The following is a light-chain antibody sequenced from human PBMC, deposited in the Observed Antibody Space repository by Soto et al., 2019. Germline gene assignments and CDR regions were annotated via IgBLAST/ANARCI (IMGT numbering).Light chain of an antibody. CDR2: SVS. J-gene: IGKJ1*01. Sequence: EMVLTQSPGTLSLSPGDRATLSCRASQSVSNDYVAWVQQNPCQTPRLLIDSVSSRATGIPDRFSGSVSGTDFTLTISRLEPEDFAMYYCLHHGSSLWTFGQGTKVDIK. CDR1: QSVSNDY. CDR3: LHHGSSLWT. V-gene: IGKV3-20*01.